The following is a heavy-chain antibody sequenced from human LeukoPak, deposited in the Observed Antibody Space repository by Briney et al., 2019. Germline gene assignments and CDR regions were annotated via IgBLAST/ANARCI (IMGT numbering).Heavy chain of an antibody. CDR1: GGSISSSSYY. V-gene: IGHV4-39*01. J-gene: IGHJ6*03. CDR2: IYYSGST. D-gene: IGHD6-19*01. CDR3: ARHKGYSSGWHQGYYYYMDV. Sequence: SETLSLTCTVSGGSISSSSYYWGWIRQPPGKGLEWIGSIYYSGSTYYNPSLKSRVTISVDTSKNQFSLKLSSVTAADTAVYYCARHKGYSSGWHQGYYYYMDVWGKGTTVTISS.